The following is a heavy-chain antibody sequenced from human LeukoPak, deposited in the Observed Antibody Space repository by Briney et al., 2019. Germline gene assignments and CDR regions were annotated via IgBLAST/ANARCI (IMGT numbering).Heavy chain of an antibody. CDR2: INPNSGGT. Sequence: ASVKVSCKASGYTFTSYGISWVRQAPGQGLEWMGWINPNSGGTNYAQKFQGRVTMTRDTSISTAYMELSRLRSDDTAVYYCAVAGTVVAFWGQGTLVTVSS. CDR3: AVAGTVVAF. V-gene: IGHV1-2*02. CDR1: GYTFTSYG. D-gene: IGHD6-19*01. J-gene: IGHJ4*02.